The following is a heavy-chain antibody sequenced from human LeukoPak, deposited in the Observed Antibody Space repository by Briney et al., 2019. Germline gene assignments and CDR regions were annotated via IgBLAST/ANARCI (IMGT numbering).Heavy chain of an antibody. J-gene: IGHJ4*02. V-gene: IGHV3-23*01. CDR3: AKRYYGGSGYRSYYFDY. D-gene: IGHD3-22*01. Sequence: PGGSLRLSCAASGFTFSSYAMSWVRQAPGKGLEWVSAIIGSGDRTYYADSVKGRLTISRDNSKNTLYLQMNSLRAEDTAVYYCAKRYYGGSGYRSYYFDYWGQGTLVTVSS. CDR1: GFTFSSYA. CDR2: IIGSGDRT.